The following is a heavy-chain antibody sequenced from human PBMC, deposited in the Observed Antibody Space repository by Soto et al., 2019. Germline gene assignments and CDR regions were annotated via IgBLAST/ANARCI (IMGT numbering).Heavy chain of an antibody. D-gene: IGHD3-10*01. Sequence: QVQLVQSGAEVKKPGASVKVSCKASGYTFTSYGISWVRQAPGQGLEWMGWISGYNVNTNYAQKLQGRVTMTTDTSTSTAYMELRSLRSDDTAVYYCAREGKRIIMVRGNYGMDVWGQGTTVTVSS. CDR2: ISGYNVNT. V-gene: IGHV1-18*01. CDR3: AREGKRIIMVRGNYGMDV. J-gene: IGHJ6*02. CDR1: GYTFTSYG.